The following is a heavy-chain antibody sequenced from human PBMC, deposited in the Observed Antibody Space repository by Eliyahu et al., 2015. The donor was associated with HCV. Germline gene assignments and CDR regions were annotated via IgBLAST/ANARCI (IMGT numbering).Heavy chain of an antibody. V-gene: IGHV4-39*01. CDR2: ILYTGNT. Sequence: QLQLQESGPGLVKPSETLSLTCXVSGDSTSVVHFWGWXRQPPGKGLEYIGSILYTGNTHYNPALRSRVIISVDTSKNQFSLNLSSVTAADTAVYYCARLGLGSSWFYWGQGTLVTVSS. CDR1: GDSTSVVHF. J-gene: IGHJ4*02. D-gene: IGHD6-13*01. CDR3: ARLGLGSSWFY.